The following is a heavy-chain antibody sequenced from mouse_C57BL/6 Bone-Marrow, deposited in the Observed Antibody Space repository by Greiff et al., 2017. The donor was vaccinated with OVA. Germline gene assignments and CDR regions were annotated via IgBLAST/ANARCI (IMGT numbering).Heavy chain of an antibody. Sequence: QVQLQQSGAELVKPGASVKLSCKASGYTFTEYTIHWVKQRSGQGLEWIGWFYPGSGSIKYNEKFKDKATLTADKSSSTVYMALSRLTSEDSAVYFCARHEEYYYGPRVWFAYWGQGTLVTVSA. V-gene: IGHV1-62-2*01. D-gene: IGHD2-1*01. CDR1: GYTFTEYT. CDR2: FYPGSGSI. CDR3: ARHEEYYYGPRVWFAY. J-gene: IGHJ3*01.